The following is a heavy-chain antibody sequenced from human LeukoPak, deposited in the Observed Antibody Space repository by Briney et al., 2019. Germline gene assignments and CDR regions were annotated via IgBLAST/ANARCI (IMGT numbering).Heavy chain of an antibody. CDR3: ARGYCSGGSCYGGSTYYFDY. CDR1: GFTFSSYS. J-gene: IGHJ4*02. D-gene: IGHD2-15*01. Sequence: KTGGSLRLSCAASGFTFSSYSMNWVRQAPGKGLEWVSSISSSSSYIYYADSVKGRFTISRDNAKNSLYLQMNSLRAEDTAVYYCARGYCSGGSCYGGSTYYFDYWGQGTLVTVSS. V-gene: IGHV3-21*04. CDR2: ISSSSSYI.